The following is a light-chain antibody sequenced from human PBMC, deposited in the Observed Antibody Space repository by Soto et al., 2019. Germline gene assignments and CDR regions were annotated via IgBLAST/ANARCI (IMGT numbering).Light chain of an antibody. V-gene: IGKV3-20*01. J-gene: IGKJ1*01. CDR2: GAS. CDR1: QSVSSSF. CDR3: QQYGSSPWT. Sequence: EIVLTQSPGTLSLSPGERATLSCRASQSVSSSFLAWYQQKPGQAPRLLIYGASIRATGIPDRFSGSGSGTAFSLTISRVEPADFAVYYCQQYGSSPWTFGQGTKVEIK.